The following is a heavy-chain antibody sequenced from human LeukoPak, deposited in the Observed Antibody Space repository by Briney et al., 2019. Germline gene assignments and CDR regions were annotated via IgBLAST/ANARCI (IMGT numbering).Heavy chain of an antibody. CDR1: GFTFSSYS. V-gene: IGHV3-21*01. CDR3: ARVEAPDDSSGCGY. D-gene: IGHD3-22*01. CDR2: ISSSSSYI. J-gene: IGHJ4*02. Sequence: PGGSLRLSCAASGFTFSSYSMNWVRQAPGKGLEWVSSISSSSSYIYYADSVKGRFTISRDNAKNSLYLQMNSLRAEDTAVYYCARVEAPDDSSGCGYWGQGTLVTVSS.